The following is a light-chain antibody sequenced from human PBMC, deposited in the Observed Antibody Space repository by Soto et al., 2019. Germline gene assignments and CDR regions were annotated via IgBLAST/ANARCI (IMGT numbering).Light chain of an antibody. Sequence: EIVFTQSPGTLSLSPGDRATLSCRTSQSVSSSYLAWYQQKPGQAPRLLIYGASRRATGIPDRFSGSGSGTDFTLTISGLEPEDFAVYFCQQYASSSYPFGQGTKVDIK. CDR1: QSVSSSY. V-gene: IGKV3-20*01. J-gene: IGKJ2*01. CDR2: GAS. CDR3: QQYASSSYP.